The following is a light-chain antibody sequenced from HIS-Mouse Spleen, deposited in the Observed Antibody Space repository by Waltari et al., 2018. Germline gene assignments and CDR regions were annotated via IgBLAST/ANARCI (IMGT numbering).Light chain of an antibody. V-gene: IGKV1-33*01. CDR3: QQYDNLLFT. J-gene: IGKJ3*01. Sequence: DIQMTQSPSSLSASVGDRVTITCQASQDISNYLNWYQQKPAKAPKLLIYDASNLETGVPSRFSGSGSGTDFTFTISSLQPEDIATYYCQQYDNLLFTFGPGTKVDIK. CDR1: QDISNY. CDR2: DAS.